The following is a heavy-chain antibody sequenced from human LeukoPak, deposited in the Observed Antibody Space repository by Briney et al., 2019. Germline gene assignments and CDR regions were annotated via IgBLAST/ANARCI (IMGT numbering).Heavy chain of an antibody. CDR2: INSDGSST. CDR1: GFTFSSYW. Sequence: GGSLRLSCAASGFTFSSYWMHWVRQAPGKGLVWVSRINSDGSSTSYADSVKGRFTISGDNAKNTLYLQMNSLRAEDTAVYYCAREYSSGWFFDYWGQGTLVTVSS. CDR3: AREYSSGWFFDY. J-gene: IGHJ4*02. D-gene: IGHD6-19*01. V-gene: IGHV3-74*01.